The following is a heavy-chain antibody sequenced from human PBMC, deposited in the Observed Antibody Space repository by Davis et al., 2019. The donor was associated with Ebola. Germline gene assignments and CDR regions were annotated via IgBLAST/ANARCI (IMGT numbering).Heavy chain of an antibody. D-gene: IGHD2-2*01. J-gene: IGHJ5*02. CDR3: ARAAVSASKSWFDP. V-gene: IGHV3-11*01. Sequence: PGGSLRLSCVASGFTFSDHFMIWIRQAPGKGLELVSYISDTSRTIYYADSVKGRFTISRDNAKKSLFLQMNSLGAEDTAVYYCARAAVSASKSWFDPWGQGTLVTVSS. CDR2: ISDTSRTI. CDR1: GFTFSDHF.